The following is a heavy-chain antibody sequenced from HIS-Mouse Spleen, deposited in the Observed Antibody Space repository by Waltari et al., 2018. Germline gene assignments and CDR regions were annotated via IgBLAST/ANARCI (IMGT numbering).Heavy chain of an antibody. J-gene: IGHJ4*02. V-gene: IGHV1-8*01. CDR3: ARGHDYSNYFDY. CDR1: GYTFTSYD. D-gene: IGHD4-4*01. Sequence: QVKLVQSGAEVKKPGASVRVSCKASGYTFTSYDIHWVRQATGQGLEWMGWMNPNSGNTGYAQKFQGRVTMTRNTSISTAYMELSSLRSEDTAVYYCARGHDYSNYFDYWGQGTLVTVSS. CDR2: MNPNSGNT.